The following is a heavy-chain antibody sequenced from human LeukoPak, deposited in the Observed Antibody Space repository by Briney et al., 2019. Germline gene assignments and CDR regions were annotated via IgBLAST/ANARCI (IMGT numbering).Heavy chain of an antibody. Sequence: ASVKVSCKASGYTFTDYYIHWVRQAPGQGLEWMAWINPNSGATNYAQNLQGRVTVTRDRSISTAFMELTRLTSDDTAVYYCARVVSGGVIWAYWGQGTLVTVSS. CDR2: INPNSGAT. D-gene: IGHD3-16*02. CDR3: ARVVSGGVIWAY. CDR1: GYTFTDYY. V-gene: IGHV1-2*02. J-gene: IGHJ4*02.